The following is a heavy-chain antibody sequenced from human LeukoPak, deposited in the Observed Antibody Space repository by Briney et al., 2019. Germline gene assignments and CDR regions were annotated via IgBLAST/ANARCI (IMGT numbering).Heavy chain of an antibody. CDR3: ARGRGYSYGYFRGAGGVTDY. Sequence: NPSETLSLTCAVYGGSFSGYYWSWIRQPPGKGLEWIGEINHSGSTNYNPSLKSRVTISVDTSKNQFSLKLSSVTAADTAVYYCARGRGYSYGYFRGAGGVTDYWGQGTLVTVPS. D-gene: IGHD5-18*01. CDR1: GGSFSGYY. J-gene: IGHJ4*02. CDR2: INHSGST. V-gene: IGHV4-34*01.